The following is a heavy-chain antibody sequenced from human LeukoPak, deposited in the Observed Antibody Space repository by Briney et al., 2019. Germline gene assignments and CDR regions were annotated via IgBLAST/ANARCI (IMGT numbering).Heavy chain of an antibody. CDR2: ISAYNGNT. CDR3: ARGNGVYSNYAPLGY. CDR1: GYTFTSYG. V-gene: IGHV1-18*01. D-gene: IGHD4-11*01. Sequence: ASVKVSCKASGYTFTSYGISWVRQAPGQGLEWMGWISAYNGNTNYAQKLQGRVTITTDESTSTAYMELSSLRSEDTAVYYCARGNGVYSNYAPLGYWGQGTLVTVSS. J-gene: IGHJ4*02.